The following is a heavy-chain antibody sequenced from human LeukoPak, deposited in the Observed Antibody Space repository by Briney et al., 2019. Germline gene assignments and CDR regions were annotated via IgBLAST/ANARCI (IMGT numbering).Heavy chain of an antibody. J-gene: IGHJ4*02. CDR3: AGGNQLLGNY. Sequence: SETLSLTCAVYGGSFSGYYRSWIRQPPGKGLEWIGEINHSGSTNYNPSLKSRVTISVDTSKNQFSLKLSSVTAADTAVYYCAGGNQLLGNYWGQGTLVTVSS. D-gene: IGHD2-2*01. CDR1: GGSFSGYY. CDR2: INHSGST. V-gene: IGHV4-34*01.